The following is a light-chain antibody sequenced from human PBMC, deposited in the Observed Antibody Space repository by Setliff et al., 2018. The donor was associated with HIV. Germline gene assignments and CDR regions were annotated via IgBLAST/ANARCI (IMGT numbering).Light chain of an antibody. V-gene: IGLV2-14*03. CDR2: DNT. CDR1: SSDIGGYSF. Sequence: QSVLTQPASVSGSPGQSITISCTGTSSDIGGYSFVSWYQQYPGEAPKLIISDNTKRPSGVSDRFSASKSGNTASLTISGLRAEDEADYYCSSYTSSSTYVFGRGTKVTVL. CDR3: SSYTSSSTYV. J-gene: IGLJ1*01.